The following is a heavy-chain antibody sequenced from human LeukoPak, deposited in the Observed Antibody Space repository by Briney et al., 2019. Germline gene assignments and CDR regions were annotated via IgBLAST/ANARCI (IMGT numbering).Heavy chain of an antibody. CDR2: INHSGST. CDR1: GGSFSGYY. D-gene: IGHD3-3*01. Sequence: SETLSLTCAVYGGSFSGYYWSWIRQPPGKGLEWIGEINHSGSTNYNPSLKSRVTISVDTSKNQFSLKLSSVTAADTAVYYCARDPSFGVVIKAPPTFDYWGQGTLVTVSS. V-gene: IGHV4-34*01. J-gene: IGHJ4*02. CDR3: ARDPSFGVVIKAPPTFDY.